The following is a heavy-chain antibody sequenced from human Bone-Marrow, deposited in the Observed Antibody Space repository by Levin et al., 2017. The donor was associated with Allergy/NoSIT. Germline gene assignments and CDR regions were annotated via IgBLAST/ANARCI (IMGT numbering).Heavy chain of an antibody. CDR1: GFTFSNAW. Sequence: GGSLRLSCAASGFTFSNAWMSWVRQAPGKGLEWVGRIKSKTDGGTTDYAAPVKGRFTISRDDSKNTLYLQMNSLKTEDTAVYYCTTASSVVAAIIDAFDIWGQGTMVTVSS. J-gene: IGHJ3*02. D-gene: IGHD2-15*01. CDR3: TTASSVVAAIIDAFDI. V-gene: IGHV3-15*01. CDR2: IKSKTDGGTT.